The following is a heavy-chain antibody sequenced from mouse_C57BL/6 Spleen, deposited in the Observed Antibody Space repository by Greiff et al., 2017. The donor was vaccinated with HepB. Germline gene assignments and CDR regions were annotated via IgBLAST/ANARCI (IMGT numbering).Heavy chain of an antibody. CDR3: AITYYSNYAGYAMDY. Sequence: QVQLQQSGPGLVAPSQSLSITCTVSGFSLTSYGVDWVRQPPGKGLEWLGVIWGGGSTNYNSALMSRLSISKDNSKSQVFLKMNSLQTDDTAMYYCAITYYSNYAGYAMDYWGQGTSVTVSS. CDR1: GFSLTSYG. CDR2: IWGGGST. J-gene: IGHJ4*01. V-gene: IGHV2-9*01. D-gene: IGHD2-5*01.